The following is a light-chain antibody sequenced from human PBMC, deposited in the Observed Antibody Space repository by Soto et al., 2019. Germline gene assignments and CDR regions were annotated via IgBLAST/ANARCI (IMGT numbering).Light chain of an antibody. CDR3: QQRSNWPPIT. J-gene: IGKJ5*01. V-gene: IGKV3-11*01. CDR2: GAS. Sequence: IVLTQSPATLSLSPGDRATLSCRASQSVSSYLAWYQQKPDQAPRLLIYGASNRATGIPARFSGSGSGTDFTLTISSLEPEDFAVYYCQQRSNWPPITFGQGTRLEIK. CDR1: QSVSSY.